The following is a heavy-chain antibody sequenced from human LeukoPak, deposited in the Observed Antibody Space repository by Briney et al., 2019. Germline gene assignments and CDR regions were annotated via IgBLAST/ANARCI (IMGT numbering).Heavy chain of an antibody. J-gene: IGHJ4*02. CDR2: INHSGST. CDR1: GWSFSGYY. D-gene: IGHD6-13*01. CDR3: ARGGIAAPGGDYYFDY. V-gene: IGHV4-34*01. Sequence: SETLSLTCAVYGWSFSGYYWSWIRQPPGKGLEWIGEINHSGSTNYNPSLKSRGTISVDTSKNQFSLKLSSVTAADTAVYYCARGGIAAPGGDYYFDYWGQGTLVTVSS.